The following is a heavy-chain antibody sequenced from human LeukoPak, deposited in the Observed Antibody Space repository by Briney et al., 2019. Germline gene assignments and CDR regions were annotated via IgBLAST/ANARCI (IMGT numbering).Heavy chain of an antibody. D-gene: IGHD2-15*01. CDR2: IWYDGSNK. CDR3: ARGAYCSGGRCPGAFDI. Sequence: PGGSLRLSCVASGFTFSTYVVTWVRQAPGKGLEWVTIIWYDGSNKNYADSVKGRFTISRDNSKNTLYLQMNSLRAEDTAVYYCARGAYCSGGRCPGAFDIWGQGTMVTVSS. V-gene: IGHV3-33*08. J-gene: IGHJ3*02. CDR1: GFTFSTYV.